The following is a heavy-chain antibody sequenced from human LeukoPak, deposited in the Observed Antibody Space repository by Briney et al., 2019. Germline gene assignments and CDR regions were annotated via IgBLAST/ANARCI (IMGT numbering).Heavy chain of an antibody. CDR1: GGSISSYG. CDR3: ARHDEMATTFDY. J-gene: IGHJ4*02. CDR2: IYYSGST. D-gene: IGHD5-24*01. V-gene: IGHV4-59*08. Sequence: SETLSLTCTVSGGSISSYGWSWIRQPPGKGLEWVGYIYYSGSTNYNPSLESRVTISVDTSKNQFSLKLSSVTAADTAVYYCARHDEMATTFDYWGQGTLVTVSS.